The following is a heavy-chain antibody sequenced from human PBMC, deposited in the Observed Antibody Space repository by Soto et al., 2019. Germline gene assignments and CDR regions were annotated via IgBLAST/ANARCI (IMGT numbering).Heavy chain of an antibody. CDR3: ARDLGIAAAGRGYYYYYGMDV. D-gene: IGHD6-13*01. CDR2: VKEDGSEL. V-gene: IGHV3-7*03. J-gene: IGHJ6*02. CDR1: GFNVMSYW. Sequence: PGGSQRLSCAVSGFNVMSYWMSWVRQAPGKGLEWVASVKEDGSELYYLHSVRGRFSISRDNAKKSLYLQINSLRVEDTAVYYCARDLGIAAAGRGYYYYYGMDVWGQGTTVTVSS.